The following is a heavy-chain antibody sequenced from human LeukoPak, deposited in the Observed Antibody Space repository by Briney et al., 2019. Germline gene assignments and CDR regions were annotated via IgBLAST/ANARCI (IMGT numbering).Heavy chain of an antibody. CDR1: GGSISSSSYY. Sequence: SETLSLTCTVSGGSISSSSYYWGWIRQPPGKGLEWIGSIYYSGSTYYNPSLKSRVTISVDTSKNQFSLKLSSVTAADTAVYYCARALGITIFGVPSPFDPWGQGTLVTVSS. D-gene: IGHD3-3*01. V-gene: IGHV4-39*07. CDR2: IYYSGST. CDR3: ARALGITIFGVPSPFDP. J-gene: IGHJ5*02.